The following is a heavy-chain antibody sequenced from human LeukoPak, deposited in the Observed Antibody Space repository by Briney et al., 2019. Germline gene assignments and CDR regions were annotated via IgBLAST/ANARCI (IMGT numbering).Heavy chain of an antibody. CDR2: IIPIFGTA. D-gene: IGHD6-13*01. J-gene: IGHJ6*03. CDR1: GGTFSSYA. CDR3: ARGTAVAAAAQYYYYYYMDV. V-gene: IGHV1-69*06. Sequence: ASVKVSCKASGGTFSSYAISWVRQAPGQGLEWMGGIIPIFGTANYAQKFQGRVTITADKSTSTAYMELSSLRSEDTAVYYCARGTAVAAAAQYYYYYYMDVWGKGTTVTVSS.